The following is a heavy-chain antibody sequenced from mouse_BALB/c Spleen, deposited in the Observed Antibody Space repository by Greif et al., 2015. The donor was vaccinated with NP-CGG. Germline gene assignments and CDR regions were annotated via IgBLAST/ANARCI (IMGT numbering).Heavy chain of an antibody. CDR2: IWAGGST. CDR1: GFSLTSYG. D-gene: IGHD4-1*01. Sequence: VQGVESGPGLVAPSQSLSNTCTVSGFSLTSYGEHWVRQPPGKGLEWLGVIWAGGSTNYNSALMSRLSISKDNSKSQVFLKMNSLQTDDTAMYYCARGGGTWYFDVWGAGTTVTVAS. V-gene: IGHV2-9*02. CDR3: ARGGGTWYFDV. J-gene: IGHJ1*01.